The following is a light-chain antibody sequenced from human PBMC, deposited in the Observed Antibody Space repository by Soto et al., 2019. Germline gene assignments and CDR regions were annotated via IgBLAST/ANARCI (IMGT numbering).Light chain of an antibody. J-gene: IGKJ4*01. V-gene: IGKV1-9*01. CDR2: AAS. CDR3: QQVNSYPLT. Sequence: IQLTRSPSSLSASVGDRVTITCRASQGLSSSLAWYQQKPGKAPKLLIYAASTLQSGVPSRFSGSGSETDFSLTISSLQAEDFATYYCQQVNSYPLTFGGGTKVDIK. CDR1: QGLSSS.